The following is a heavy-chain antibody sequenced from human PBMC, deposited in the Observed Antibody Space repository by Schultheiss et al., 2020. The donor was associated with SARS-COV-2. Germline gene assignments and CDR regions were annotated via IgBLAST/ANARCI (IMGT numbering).Heavy chain of an antibody. Sequence: GGSLRLSCAASGFAFSTYAMSWVRQAPGKGLEWVSTISAGGGATYYADSVKGRFTISRDNSKNTLYLQMNSLRAEDTAVYYCAKDVPSLTTGWGQGTLVTVSS. CDR2: ISAGGGAT. V-gene: IGHV3-23*01. D-gene: IGHD4-11*01. CDR3: AKDVPSLTTG. CDR1: GFAFSTYA. J-gene: IGHJ4*02.